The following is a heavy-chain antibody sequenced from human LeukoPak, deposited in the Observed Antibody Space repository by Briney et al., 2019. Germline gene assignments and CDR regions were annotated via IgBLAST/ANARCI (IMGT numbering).Heavy chain of an antibody. CDR2: IYYSGST. D-gene: IGHD6-19*01. J-gene: IGHJ4*02. V-gene: IGHV4-59*08. CDR1: GDSISSYY. Sequence: SETLSLTCTVSGDSISSYYWSWIRQPPGKGLEWIGYIYYSGSTSYNPSLKSRVTISVDTSKNQFSLNLSSVTAADTAVYYCASIAVAGAGGDYWGQGTLVTVSS. CDR3: ASIAVAGAGGDY.